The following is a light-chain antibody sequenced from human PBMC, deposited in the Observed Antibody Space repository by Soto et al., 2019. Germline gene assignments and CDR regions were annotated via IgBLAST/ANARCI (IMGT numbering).Light chain of an antibody. Sequence: EIVLTQSPATLSLSPGERATLSCRASQSVSRYLAWYQQKPGQAPRLLIYDASSRATGIPARFSGSGSGTDFTLPITSLEPEDFAVYYCQQRSTWPSTFGGVTKVEI. J-gene: IGKJ4*01. CDR3: QQRSTWPST. V-gene: IGKV3-11*01. CDR1: QSVSRY. CDR2: DAS.